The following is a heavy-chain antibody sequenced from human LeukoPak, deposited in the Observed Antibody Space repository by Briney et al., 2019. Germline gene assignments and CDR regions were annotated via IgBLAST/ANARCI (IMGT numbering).Heavy chain of an antibody. J-gene: IGHJ1*01. Sequence: NTGGSLRLSCAASGLTVTSAWMNWVRQAPGKGLEWVGRIASKTDGGTTDYAAAVKGRFTISRDDSKNTLFLQMNSLKTEDTAVYYCSTGIRGDCGQGTLVTVSS. V-gene: IGHV3-15*04. CDR1: GLTVTSAW. CDR3: STGIRGD. CDR2: IASKTDGGTT.